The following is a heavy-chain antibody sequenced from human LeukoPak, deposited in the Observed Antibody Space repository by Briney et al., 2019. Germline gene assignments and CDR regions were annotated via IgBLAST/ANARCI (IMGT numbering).Heavy chain of an antibody. D-gene: IGHD2-2*01. V-gene: IGHV4-59*01. CDR1: GGSISSYY. Sequence: SETLSLTCTVSGGSISSYYWSWIRQPPGKGLEWIGHGYYSGSTNYDPSLKSRVTITLGPSKNQFYLKVSSVTAADTAVYYCARLGSCRTCYYYYGMDVWGQGTTVTVSS. CDR2: GYYSGST. CDR3: ARLGSCRTCYYYYGMDV. J-gene: IGHJ6*02.